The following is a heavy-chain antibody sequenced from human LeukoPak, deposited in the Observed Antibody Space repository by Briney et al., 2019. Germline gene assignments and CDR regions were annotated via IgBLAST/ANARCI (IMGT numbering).Heavy chain of an antibody. D-gene: IGHD2-21*02. CDR2: FSGSSGST. CDR3: AKGDSYCGGDCYPD. Sequence: GGSLRLSCAASGFIFNSYGMHWVRQAPGKGLEWVSAFSGSSGSTYYADSVKGRFTISRDNSKNTLYLQMNSLRAEDTAVYYCAKGDSYCGGDCYPDWGQGTLVTVSS. V-gene: IGHV3-23*01. CDR1: GFIFNSYG. J-gene: IGHJ4*02.